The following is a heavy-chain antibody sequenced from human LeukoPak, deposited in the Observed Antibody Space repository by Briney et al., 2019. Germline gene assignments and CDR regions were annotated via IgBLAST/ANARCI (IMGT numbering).Heavy chain of an antibody. J-gene: IGHJ3*02. D-gene: IGHD6-13*01. CDR3: AREVWEEQQLAHAFDI. Sequence: SETLSLTCTVSGGSISSYYWGWIRQPPGKGLEWIGYIYYSGSTNYNPSLKSRVTISVDTSKNQFSLKLSSVTAADTAVYYCAREVWEEQQLAHAFDIWGQGTMVTVSS. CDR1: GGSISSYY. V-gene: IGHV4-59*01. CDR2: IYYSGST.